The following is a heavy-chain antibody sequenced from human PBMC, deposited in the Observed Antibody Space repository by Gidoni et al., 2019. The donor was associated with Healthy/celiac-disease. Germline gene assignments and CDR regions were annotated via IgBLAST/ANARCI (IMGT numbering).Heavy chain of an antibody. CDR2: ISYDGSNK. CDR3: ARDRDMRDWFDP. CDR1: GFTFSSYA. Sequence: QVQLVESGGGVVQPGRSLRLSCAASGFTFSSYAMHWVLQAPGKGLEWLAVISYDGSNKYYADSVKGRFTISRDNSKNTLYLQMNSLRAEDTAVYYCARDRDMRDWFDPLGPGNPGHRLL. J-gene: IGHJ5*02. V-gene: IGHV3-30-3*01.